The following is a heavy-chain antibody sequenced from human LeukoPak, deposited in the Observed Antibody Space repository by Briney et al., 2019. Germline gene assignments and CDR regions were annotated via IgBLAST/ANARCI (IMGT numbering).Heavy chain of an antibody. CDR1: GYTFTGYY. CDR2: INPNSGGT. CDR3: ASTVAVTGSSFDY. Sequence: ASVKVSCKASGYTFTGYYMHRVRQAPGQGLEWMGRINPNSGGTNYAQKFQGRVTMTRDTSISTAYMELSRLRSDDTAVYYCASTVAVTGSSFDYWGQGTLVTVSS. V-gene: IGHV1-2*06. D-gene: IGHD4-23*01. J-gene: IGHJ4*02.